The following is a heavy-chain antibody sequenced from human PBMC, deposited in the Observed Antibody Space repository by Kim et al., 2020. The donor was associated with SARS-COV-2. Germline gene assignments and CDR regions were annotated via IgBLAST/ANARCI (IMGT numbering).Heavy chain of an antibody. CDR3: ARARGGTMIVVVIGAFDI. J-gene: IGHJ3*02. D-gene: IGHD3-22*01. V-gene: IGHV4-31*02. Sequence: KRRVTISVDTSKNQFSLKLGSVTAADTAVYYCARARGGTMIVVVIGAFDIWGQGTMVTVSS.